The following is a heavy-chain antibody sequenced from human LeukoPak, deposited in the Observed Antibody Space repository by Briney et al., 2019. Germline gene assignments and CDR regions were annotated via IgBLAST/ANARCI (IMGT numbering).Heavy chain of an antibody. D-gene: IGHD6-19*01. V-gene: IGHV3-30*03. J-gene: IGHJ4*02. CDR2: ISYDGSNK. CDR3: ARVDSSGWYMGY. Sequence: AGGSLRLSCAASGFTFSSYGMHWVRQAPGKGLEWVAVISYDGSNKYYADSVKGRFTISRDNSKNTLYLQMNSLRAEDTAVYYCARVDSSGWYMGYWGQGTLVTVSS. CDR1: GFTFSSYG.